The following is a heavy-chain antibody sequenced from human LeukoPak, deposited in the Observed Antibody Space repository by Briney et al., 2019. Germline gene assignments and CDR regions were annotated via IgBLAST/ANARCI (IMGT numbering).Heavy chain of an antibody. V-gene: IGHV5-51*01. CDR3: ARPAYYYDSSGSTGAFDI. D-gene: IGHD3-22*01. CDR1: GYSFTSYW. Sequence: GESLKISCKGSGYSFTSYWIGWVRQMPGKGLEWMGIIYPGDSDTRYSPSFQGQVTISADKSISTAYLQWSSPKASDTAMYYCARPAYYYDSSGSTGAFDIWGQGTMVTVSS. CDR2: IYPGDSDT. J-gene: IGHJ3*02.